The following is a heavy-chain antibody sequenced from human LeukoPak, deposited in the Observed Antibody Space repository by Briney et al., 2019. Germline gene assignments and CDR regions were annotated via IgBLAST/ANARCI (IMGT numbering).Heavy chain of an antibody. CDR3: AGQGTAAAGDIDL. Sequence: SETLSLTCSVSGGSLSSYYWSWIRQPPGKGLEWIGYINYSGSTNYKPSLRSRVTISVDTSKDQVSLLLSSVTAADRAVYSCAGQGTAAAGDIDLGGQGTLVTVSS. D-gene: IGHD6-13*01. J-gene: IGHJ5*02. CDR1: GGSLSSYY. V-gene: IGHV4-59*01. CDR2: INYSGST.